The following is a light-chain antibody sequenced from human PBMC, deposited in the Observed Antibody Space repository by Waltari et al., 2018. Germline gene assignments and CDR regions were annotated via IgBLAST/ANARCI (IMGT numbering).Light chain of an antibody. CDR3: QQRYNWPLT. J-gene: IGKJ5*01. CDR2: DAS. Sequence: EIVLTQSPATLSLSPGERAHLSCRASQSINSYLAWYQQKPGQAPRLLIYDASNRATGVPARFSGSGSGSDFTLTISSLDPEDFAVYYCQQRYNWPLTFGQGTRLEIK. CDR1: QSINSY. V-gene: IGKV3-11*01.